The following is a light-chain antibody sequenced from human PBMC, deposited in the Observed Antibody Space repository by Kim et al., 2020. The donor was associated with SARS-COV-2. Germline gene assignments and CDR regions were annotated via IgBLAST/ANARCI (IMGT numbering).Light chain of an antibody. CDR3: NSRDSSGNHWV. V-gene: IGLV3-19*01. Sequence: SSELTQDPAVSVALGQTVRITCRGDSLRSYYASWYQQKPGQAPVLVIYGKNNRPSGIPDRFSGSSSANTASLTITGAQAEDEADYYCNSRDSSGNHWVFGAGTKLTVL. J-gene: IGLJ3*02. CDR1: SLRSYY. CDR2: GKN.